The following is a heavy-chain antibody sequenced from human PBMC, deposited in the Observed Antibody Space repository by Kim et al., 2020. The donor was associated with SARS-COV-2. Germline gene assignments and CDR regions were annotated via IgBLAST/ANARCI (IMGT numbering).Heavy chain of an antibody. CDR1: GFTFSSYS. V-gene: IGHV3-21*01. CDR2: ISSSSSYI. J-gene: IGHJ4*02. D-gene: IGHD1-7*01. Sequence: GGSLRLSCAASGFTFSSYSMNWVRQAPGKGLEWVSSISSSSSYIYYADSVKGRFTISRDNAKNSLYLQMNSLRAEDTALYYCARGGITGTTAVFDYWGQGTLVTVSS. CDR3: ARGGITGTTAVFDY.